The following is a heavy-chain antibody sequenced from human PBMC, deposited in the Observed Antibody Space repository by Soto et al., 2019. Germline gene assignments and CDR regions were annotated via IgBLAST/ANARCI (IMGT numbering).Heavy chain of an antibody. V-gene: IGHV3-13*05. J-gene: IGHJ6*02. Sequence: GGSLRLSCATSGFTFSNFDMHWVRQVPGKGLEWVSAIGAARDPYYLGSVKGRFTISRENAKNSVYPQMNDLRAGDSAVYYCARAYTGRLPRRADYYYAMDVWGQGTTVTVSS. CDR3: ARAYTGRLPRRADYYYAMDV. CDR2: IGAARDP. D-gene: IGHD2-2*02. CDR1: GFTFSNFD.